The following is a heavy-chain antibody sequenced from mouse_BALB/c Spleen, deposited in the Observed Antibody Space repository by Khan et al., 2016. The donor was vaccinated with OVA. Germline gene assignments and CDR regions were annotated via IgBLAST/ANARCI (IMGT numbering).Heavy chain of an antibody. V-gene: IGHV1-7*01. CDR3: ARDRIDY. J-gene: IGHJ2*01. CDR2: INPSSGYT. CDR1: GYTFTSYW. Sequence: QVQLQQSGPELANPGASVKMSCKASGYTFTSYWMHWVNQRPGQGLEWIGYINPSSGYTEYNQNFRDKATFTADTSSSTGYMKQSSLTSEDAAVYYCARDRIDYWGQGTTLTVSS.